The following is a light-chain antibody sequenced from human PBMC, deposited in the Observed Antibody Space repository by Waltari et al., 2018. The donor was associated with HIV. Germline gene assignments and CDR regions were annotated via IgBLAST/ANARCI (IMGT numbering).Light chain of an antibody. J-gene: IGLJ2*01. V-gene: IGLV2-8*01. CDR1: SSDVGGYDY. CDR2: EVN. Sequence: QSALTQPPSASGSPGQSVTISCTGTSSDVGGYDYVSWYQKHPGKAPKLIIYEVNKLPSGVPDRFSGSKSGNTASLTVSGLQSEDEADYYCSSYAGSNNLGVFGGGTKLTVL. CDR3: SSYAGSNNLGV.